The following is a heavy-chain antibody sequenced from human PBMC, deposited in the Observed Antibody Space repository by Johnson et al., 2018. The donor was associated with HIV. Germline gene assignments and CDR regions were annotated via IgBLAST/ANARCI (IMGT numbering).Heavy chain of an antibody. D-gene: IGHD2-15*01. CDR3: AREGRGATHDAFDI. CDR2: IWYDGSTT. CDR1: GFTFSSYG. V-gene: IGHV3-30*19. J-gene: IGHJ3*02. Sequence: QMQLVESGGGLVQPGGSLRLSCAASGFTFSSYGMHWVRQAPGKGLEWVAVIWYDGSTTYYADSVTGRFTISRDNSKNTLYLQMNSLRAEDTAVYYCAREGRGATHDAFDIWGQGTMVTVSS.